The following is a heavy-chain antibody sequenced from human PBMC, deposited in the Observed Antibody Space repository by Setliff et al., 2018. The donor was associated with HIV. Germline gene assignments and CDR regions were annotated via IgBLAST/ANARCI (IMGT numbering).Heavy chain of an antibody. CDR1: GYNFSSNG. D-gene: IGHD1-1*01. Sequence: ASVKVSCKASGYNFSSNGISWVRQAPGQGLEWMGWISSYNGYTKYAQKVQDRVTMTKDTSTSTAYMELRSLRSDDTAVYYCARQLSNSLDHWGQGTPVTVSS. CDR2: ISSYNGYT. J-gene: IGHJ4*02. CDR3: ARQLSNSLDH. V-gene: IGHV1-18*01.